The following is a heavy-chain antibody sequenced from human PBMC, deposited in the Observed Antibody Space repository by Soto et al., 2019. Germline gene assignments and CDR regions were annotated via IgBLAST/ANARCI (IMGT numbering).Heavy chain of an antibody. V-gene: IGHV4-59*01. J-gene: IGHJ6*02. CDR3: ARDRLVVPAAMEYYYGMDV. Sequence: SETLSLTCTVSGGSISSYYWSWIRQPPGKGLEWIGYIYYSGSTNYNPSLKSRVTISVDTSKNQFSLKLSSVTAADTAVYYCARDRLVVPAAMEYYYGMDVWGQGTTVTVSS. CDR2: IYYSGST. D-gene: IGHD2-2*01. CDR1: GGSISSYY.